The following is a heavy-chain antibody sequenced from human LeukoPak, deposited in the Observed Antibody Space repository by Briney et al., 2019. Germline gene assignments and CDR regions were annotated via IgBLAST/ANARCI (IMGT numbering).Heavy chain of an antibody. J-gene: IGHJ3*02. CDR3: ARDEEHNDAFDI. CDR2: ISSSSYI. Sequence: GGSLRLSCAASGFTFSSYSMDWVRQAPGKGLEWVSSISSSSYIYYADSVKGRFTISRDNAKNSLYLQMNSLRAEDTAVYYCARDEEHNDAFDIWGQGTMVTVSS. CDR1: GFTFSSYS. V-gene: IGHV3-21*01. D-gene: IGHD2-21*01.